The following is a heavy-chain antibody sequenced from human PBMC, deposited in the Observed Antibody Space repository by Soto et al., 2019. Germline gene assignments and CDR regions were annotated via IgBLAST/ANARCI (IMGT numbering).Heavy chain of an antibody. D-gene: IGHD3-16*01. CDR2: IYSLGNT. CDR3: ARVGEAPLGAFDI. Sequence: SETLSLTCTVSGGSIISSSYYWGWIRQPPGQGLEWLGTIYSLGNTYYNPSLKSRVTISVDKSKSQLFLKLSSVTAADTAVYYCARVGEAPLGAFDIWGQGTMVTVSS. V-gene: IGHV4-39*07. CDR1: GGSIISSSYY. J-gene: IGHJ3*02.